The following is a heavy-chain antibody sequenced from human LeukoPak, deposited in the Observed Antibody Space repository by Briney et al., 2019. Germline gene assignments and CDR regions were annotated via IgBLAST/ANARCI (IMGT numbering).Heavy chain of an antibody. CDR2: IYSGGST. Sequence: GGSLRLSCAASGFTVSSNYMSWVRQAPGKGLEWVSVIYSGGSTYYADSVKGRFTISRDNSKNTLYLQMNSLRAEDTAVYYCARVNSDYYYMDVWGKGTTVTVSS. V-gene: IGHV3-53*01. CDR3: ARVNSDYYYMDV. J-gene: IGHJ6*03. D-gene: IGHD3-10*01. CDR1: GFTVSSNY.